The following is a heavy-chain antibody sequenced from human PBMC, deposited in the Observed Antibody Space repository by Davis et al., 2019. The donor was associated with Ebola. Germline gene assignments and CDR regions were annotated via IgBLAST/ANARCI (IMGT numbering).Heavy chain of an antibody. CDR2: IYSGGST. V-gene: IGHV3-53*01. CDR3: ARDYRYPYNWAY. J-gene: IGHJ4*02. D-gene: IGHD1-20*01. CDR1: GFTVSSNY. Sequence: GESLKISCAASGFTVSSNYMSWVRQAPGKGLEWVSVIYSGGSTYYADSVKGRFTISRDNAKNSLYLQMNSLRDEDTAVYYCARDYRYPYNWAYWGQGTLVTVSS.